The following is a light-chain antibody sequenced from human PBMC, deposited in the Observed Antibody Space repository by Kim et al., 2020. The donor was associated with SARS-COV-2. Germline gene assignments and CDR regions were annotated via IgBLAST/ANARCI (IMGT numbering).Light chain of an antibody. Sequence: PGVTVTHTSDSSTGAVTSGHYPYWVQQKPGQVPRTLIYDTTNKQSWTPARFSGSRLGGKAALTLSGAQPEDEAVYYCLLSYSGTQVFGGGTQLTVL. CDR1: TGAVTSGHY. CDR3: LLSYSGTQV. CDR2: DTT. J-gene: IGLJ3*02. V-gene: IGLV7-46*01.